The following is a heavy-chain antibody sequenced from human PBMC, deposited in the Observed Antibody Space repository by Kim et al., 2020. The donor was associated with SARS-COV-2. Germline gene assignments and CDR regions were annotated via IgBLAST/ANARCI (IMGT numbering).Heavy chain of an antibody. CDR1: GFTFSSYG. D-gene: IGHD3-10*01. J-gene: IGHJ4*02. V-gene: IGHV3-33*01. Sequence: GGSLRLSCAASGFTFSSYGMHWVRQAPGKGLEWVAVIWYDGSNKYYADSVKGRFTISRDNSKNTLYLQMNSLRAEDTAVYYCARDGHGSGSYYTGWGQGTLVTVSS. CDR2: IWYDGSNK. CDR3: ARDGHGSGSYYTG.